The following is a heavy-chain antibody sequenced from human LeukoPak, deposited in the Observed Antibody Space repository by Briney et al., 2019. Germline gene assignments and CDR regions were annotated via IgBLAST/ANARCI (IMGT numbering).Heavy chain of an antibody. CDR2: ISGDGGST. CDR3: AKDIRDYDFWSGYFDY. Sequence: GGSLRLSCAASGFTFDDHAMHWVRQAPGKGLEWVSLISGDGGSTYYADSVKGRFTISRDNSKNSLYLQMNSLRTEDTALYYCAKDIRDYDFWSGYFDYWGQGTLVTVSS. J-gene: IGHJ4*02. CDR1: GFTFDDHA. D-gene: IGHD3-3*01. V-gene: IGHV3-43*02.